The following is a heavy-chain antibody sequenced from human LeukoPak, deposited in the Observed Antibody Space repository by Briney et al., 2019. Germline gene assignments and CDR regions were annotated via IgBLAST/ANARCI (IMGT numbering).Heavy chain of an antibody. CDR3: ARGNNWYGADH. D-gene: IGHD5-24*01. CDR2: INPNNGDT. Sequence: ASVKVSCKASGYSFIGYKIHWVRQAPGQGLEWMGRINPNNGDTDYAEGFQGRVTITRATSITTAYLEVTRLTSDDTAVYFCARGNNWYGADHWGQGTQVTVSS. V-gene: IGHV1-2*02. CDR1: GYSFIGYK. J-gene: IGHJ4*02.